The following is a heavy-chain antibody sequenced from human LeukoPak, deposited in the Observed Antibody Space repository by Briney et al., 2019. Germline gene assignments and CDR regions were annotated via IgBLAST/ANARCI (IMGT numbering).Heavy chain of an antibody. V-gene: IGHV3-30*18. Sequence: GGSLRLSCAASGFPFSGSGMHWVRQAPGKGLEWVAVISSDGSNKYSADSVKGRFTISRDNSKNTLYLQMNSLRADDTAVYYCAKDTDSGGNSRLGLVYWGQGTLVTVSS. CDR3: AKDTDSGGNSRLGLVY. D-gene: IGHD4-23*01. J-gene: IGHJ4*02. CDR1: GFPFSGSG. CDR2: ISSDGSNK.